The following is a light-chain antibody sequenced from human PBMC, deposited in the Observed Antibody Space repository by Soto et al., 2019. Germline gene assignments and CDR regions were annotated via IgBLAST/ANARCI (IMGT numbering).Light chain of an antibody. CDR1: HGIRSY. CDR2: DAS. V-gene: IGKV1-9*01. J-gene: IGKJ4*01. Sequence: DIQLTQSPSFLSASVGDRVTITCRASHGIRSYLGWDQQKPGKAPQLLMYDASTLQSGVPSRFSDSGSGTEFTLTISSLHPEDFSTSCCQQLHSYPLPFGGGTKVDIK. CDR3: QQLHSYPLP.